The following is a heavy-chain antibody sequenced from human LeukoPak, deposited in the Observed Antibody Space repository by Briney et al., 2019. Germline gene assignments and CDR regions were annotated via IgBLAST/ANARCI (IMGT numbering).Heavy chain of an antibody. D-gene: IGHD6-13*01. CDR1: GFTFSSYS. J-gene: IGHJ5*02. CDR2: ISQDGTAR. CDR3: AKVVGSSWYEGSEPFDP. V-gene: IGHV3-7*03. Sequence: GGSLRLSCAASGFTFSSYSMNWVRQVPGKGLEWVASISQDGTARTYLDSVKGRFAISRDNSKNTLYLQMNSLRAEDTAVYYCAKVVGSSWYEGSEPFDPWGQGTLVTVSS.